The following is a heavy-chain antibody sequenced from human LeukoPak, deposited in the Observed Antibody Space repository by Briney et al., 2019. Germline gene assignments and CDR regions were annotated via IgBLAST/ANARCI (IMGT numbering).Heavy chain of an antibody. Sequence: SETLSLTCTVSGGSISSYYWSWIRQPPGKGLEWIGYIYYSGSTNYNPSLKSRVTISVDTSKNQFSLKLSSVTAADTAVYYCARFDDDSSGYDWFDPWGQGTLVTVSS. CDR2: IYYSGST. D-gene: IGHD3-22*01. CDR3: ARFDDDSSGYDWFDP. CDR1: GGSISSYY. V-gene: IGHV4-59*08. J-gene: IGHJ5*02.